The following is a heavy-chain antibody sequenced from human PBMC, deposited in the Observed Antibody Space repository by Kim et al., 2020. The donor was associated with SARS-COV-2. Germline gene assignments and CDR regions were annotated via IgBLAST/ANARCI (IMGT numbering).Heavy chain of an antibody. V-gene: IGHV7-4-1*02. J-gene: IGHJ5*02. CDR1: GYTFTSYA. D-gene: IGHD2-15*01. Sequence: ASVKVSCKASGYTFTSYAMNWVRQAPRQGLEWMGWINTNTGNPTYAQGFTGRFVFSLDTSVSTAYLQISSLKAEDTAVYYCARDGRLDCSGGSCYYQGYNWFDPWGQGTLVTVSS. CDR2: INTNTGNP. CDR3: ARDGRLDCSGGSCYYQGYNWFDP.